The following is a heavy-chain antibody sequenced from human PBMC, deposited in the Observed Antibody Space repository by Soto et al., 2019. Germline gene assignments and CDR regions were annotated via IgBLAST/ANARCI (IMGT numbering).Heavy chain of an antibody. J-gene: IGHJ4*02. CDR2: ISGSGGST. CDR3: ADSFWSGYLGADY. Sequence: VGSLRLSCAASGFTFSSYAMSWVRQAPGKGLEWVSAISGSGGSTYYADSVKGRFTISRDNSKNTLYLQMNSLRAEDTAVYYCADSFWSGYLGADYWGQGTLVTVSS. CDR1: GFTFSSYA. D-gene: IGHD3-3*01. V-gene: IGHV3-23*01.